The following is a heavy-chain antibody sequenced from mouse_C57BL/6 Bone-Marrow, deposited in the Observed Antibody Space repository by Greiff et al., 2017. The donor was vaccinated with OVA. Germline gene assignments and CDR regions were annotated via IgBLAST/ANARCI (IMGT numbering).Heavy chain of an antibody. J-gene: IGHJ3*01. Sequence: VQLQQPGAELVKPGASVKMSCKASGYTFTSYWITWVKQRPGQGLEWIGDIYPGSGSTNYNEKFKSKATLTVDTSSSTAYMQLSSLTSEDSAVYYCARSEGYDYDGEAWFAYWGQGTLVTVSA. CDR1: GYTFTSYW. D-gene: IGHD2-4*01. CDR3: ARSEGYDYDGEAWFAY. CDR2: IYPGSGST. V-gene: IGHV1-55*01.